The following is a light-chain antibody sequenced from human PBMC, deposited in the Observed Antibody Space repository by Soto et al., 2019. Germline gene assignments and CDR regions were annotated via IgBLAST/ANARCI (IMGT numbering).Light chain of an antibody. CDR2: DAS. V-gene: IGKV3-11*01. Sequence: EIVLTQSPATLSLSPWERATLSCRASQSVSSYLAWYQQKPGQAPRLLLYDASNRATGIPARFSGSGSGTDFTLTISSLEPEDFAVYYCQQRSNWPQITFGPGTKVDIK. CDR3: QQRSNWPQIT. CDR1: QSVSSY. J-gene: IGKJ3*01.